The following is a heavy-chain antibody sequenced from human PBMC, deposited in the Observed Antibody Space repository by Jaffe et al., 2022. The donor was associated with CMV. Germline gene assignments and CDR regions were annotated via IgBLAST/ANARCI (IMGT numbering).Heavy chain of an antibody. J-gene: IGHJ5*02. CDR3: ARDGAPLHCSGGSCFSVYIDL. CDR2: INPSGGSS. D-gene: IGHD2-15*01. CDR1: GYIFTSYY. Sequence: QMQLVQSGAEVKKPGASVKVSCRASGYIFTSYYIHWVRQAPGQGLEWVGIINPSGGSSSYAEKFEGRLTMTRDTSSSTVYMELSSLTSEDTAVYYCARDGAPLHCSGGSCFSVYIDLWGQGALVTVSS. V-gene: IGHV1-46*01.